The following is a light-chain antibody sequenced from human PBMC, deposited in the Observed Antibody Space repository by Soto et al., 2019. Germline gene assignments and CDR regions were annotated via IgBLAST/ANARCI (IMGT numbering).Light chain of an antibody. V-gene: IGLV1-44*01. CDR2: SSS. Sequence: QSVLTQPPSASGTPGQRVTISCSGSSSNIGSNNVNRYQQFPGTAPKLLMYSSSQRPSGVPDRFSGSKSGTSASLAISDLQSEDEADYFCAAWDDSLKGVVFGGGTKLTVL. CDR3: AAWDDSLKGVV. J-gene: IGLJ2*01. CDR1: SSNIGSNN.